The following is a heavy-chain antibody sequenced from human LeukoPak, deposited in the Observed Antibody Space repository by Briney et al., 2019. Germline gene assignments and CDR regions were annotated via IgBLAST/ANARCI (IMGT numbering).Heavy chain of an antibody. Sequence: PGGSLRLSCAASGLTFSSYGMHWVRQAPGKGLEWVAFIRYDGSNKYYADSVMGRFTISRDNSKNTLYVQMNSLRTEDTAVYYCAKGKDSGSYFDYWGQGTLVTVSS. CDR1: GLTFSSYG. CDR3: AKGKDSGSYFDY. J-gene: IGHJ4*02. CDR2: IRYDGSNK. V-gene: IGHV3-30*02. D-gene: IGHD1-26*01.